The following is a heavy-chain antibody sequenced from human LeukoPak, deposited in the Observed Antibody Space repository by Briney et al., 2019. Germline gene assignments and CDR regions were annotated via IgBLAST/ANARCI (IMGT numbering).Heavy chain of an antibody. Sequence: PGGSLRLSCAASGFTFSGYAMNWVRQAPGKGLEGVSYISSSGNMIYYADSVKGRFTISRDNAKDSLYLQMNSLRAADTAVYYCARLQYYYDSNGYYSLYYFDYWGQGTVVTVSS. CDR1: GFTFSGYA. CDR2: ISSSGNMI. CDR3: ARLQYYYDSNGYYSLYYFDY. V-gene: IGHV3-48*03. J-gene: IGHJ4*02. D-gene: IGHD3-22*01.